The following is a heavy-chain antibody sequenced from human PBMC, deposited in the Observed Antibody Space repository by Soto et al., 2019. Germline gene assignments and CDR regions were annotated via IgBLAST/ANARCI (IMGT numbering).Heavy chain of an antibody. CDR3: ARGRGIGPYFSWRWFDP. Sequence: SETLSLTCTVSGGSISSSSYYWGWIRQPPGKGLEWIGSIYYSGSTYYNPSLKSRVTISVDTSKNQFSLKLSSVTAADTAVYYCARGRGIGPYFSWRWFDPWGQGTLVTVSS. CDR2: IYYSGST. J-gene: IGHJ5*02. V-gene: IGHV4-39*01. CDR1: GGSISSSSYY. D-gene: IGHD6-13*01.